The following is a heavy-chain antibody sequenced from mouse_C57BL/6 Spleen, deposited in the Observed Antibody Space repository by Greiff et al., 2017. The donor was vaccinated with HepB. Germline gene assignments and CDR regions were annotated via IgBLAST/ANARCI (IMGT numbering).Heavy chain of an antibody. CDR2: INPNYGTT. D-gene: IGHD2-4*01. V-gene: IGHV1-39*01. CDR3: ARYYDYDGVYAMDY. CDR1: GYSFTDYN. Sequence: EVRLQQSGPELVKPGASVKISCKASGYSFTDYNMNWVKQSNGKSLEWIGVINPNYGTTSYNQKFKGKATLTVDQSSSTAYMQLNSLTSEDSAVYYCARYYDYDGVYAMDYWGQGTSVTVSS. J-gene: IGHJ4*01.